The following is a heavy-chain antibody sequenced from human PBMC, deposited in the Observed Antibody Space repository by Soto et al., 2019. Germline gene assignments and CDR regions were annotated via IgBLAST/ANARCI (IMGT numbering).Heavy chain of an antibody. D-gene: IGHD2-21*01. Sequence: QPGGSLRLSCVVSGVTFSDYYIDWVRQAPGKGLEWVGRSRNKAYSYTTEYAASLKGRFTISRDDSENSVYLQMNSLKIEDTAVYCCINGWRYCGGPSGRTCMDDWGQGTKVTVSS. CDR3: INGWRYCGGPSGRTCMDD. CDR2: SRNKAYSYTT. V-gene: IGHV3-72*01. CDR1: GVTFSDYY. J-gene: IGHJ6*02.